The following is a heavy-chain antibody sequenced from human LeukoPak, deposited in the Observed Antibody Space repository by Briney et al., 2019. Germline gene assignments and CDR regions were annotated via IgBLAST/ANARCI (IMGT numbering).Heavy chain of an antibody. CDR1: GFTFSTWA. Sequence: GSLRLSCAASGFTFSTWAMTWVRQLPGKGLEWVSAISGSGDRIYYADSVKGHFTISRDNSRNTVYLQATSLRVDDTAVYYCAKVRPPYFDWLTDYAMDVWGQGTTVTVSS. CDR3: AKVRPPYFDWLTDYAMDV. J-gene: IGHJ6*02. D-gene: IGHD3-9*01. V-gene: IGHV3-23*01. CDR2: ISGSGDRI.